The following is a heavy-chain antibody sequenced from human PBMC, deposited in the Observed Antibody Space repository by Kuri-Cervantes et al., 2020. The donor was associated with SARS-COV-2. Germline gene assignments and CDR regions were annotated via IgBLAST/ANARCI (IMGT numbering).Heavy chain of an antibody. D-gene: IGHD3-22*01. CDR3: ARDHYDSSGYAFDI. V-gene: IGHV4-61*01. CDR1: GGSVSSGSYY. Sequence: GSLRLSCTVSGGSVSSGSYYWSWIRQPPGKGLEWIGYIYYSGSTNYNPSLKSRVTISVDTSKNQFSLKLSSVTAADTAVYYRARDHYDSSGYAFDIWGQGTMVTVSS. J-gene: IGHJ3*02. CDR2: IYYSGST.